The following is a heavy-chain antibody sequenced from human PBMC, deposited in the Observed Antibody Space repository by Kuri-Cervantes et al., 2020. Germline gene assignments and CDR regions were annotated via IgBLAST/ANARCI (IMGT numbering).Heavy chain of an antibody. CDR2: IGTAGDT. V-gene: IGHV3-13*01. J-gene: IGHJ6*02. D-gene: IGHD1-26*01. CDR3: AREVGATTFGYYYYGMDV. CDR1: GFTFNNYD. Sequence: GGSLRLSCAASGFTFNNYDMHWVRQPTGKGLEWVSAIGTAGDTYYPGYVQGRFTISRDNAKNSLYLQMNSLRAEDTAVYYCAREVGATTFGYYYYGMDVWGQGTTVTVSS.